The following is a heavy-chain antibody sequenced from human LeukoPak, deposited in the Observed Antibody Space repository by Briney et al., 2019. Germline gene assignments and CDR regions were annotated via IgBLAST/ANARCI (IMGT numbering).Heavy chain of an antibody. V-gene: IGHV3-48*01. CDR3: ARDLMDMITFGG. CDR2: ISSSSSTI. D-gene: IGHD3-16*01. CDR1: GFTFSSYS. J-gene: IGHJ4*02. Sequence: GGSLRLSCAASGFTFSSYSMNWVRQAPGKGLEWVSYISSSSSTIYYADSVKGRFTISRDNAKNSLYLQMNSLRAEDTAVYYCARDLMDMITFGGGGQGTLVTVSS.